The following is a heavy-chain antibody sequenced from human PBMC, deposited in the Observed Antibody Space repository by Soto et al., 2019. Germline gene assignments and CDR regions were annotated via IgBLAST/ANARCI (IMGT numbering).Heavy chain of an antibody. Sequence: EVQLVESGGGLVQPGGSLRLSCAASGFTFSSYSMNWVRQAPGKGLEWVSYISSSSSTIYYADSVKGRFIISRDNAKNSLYLQMNSLRDEDTAVYYCARDFEDYDILTGYLYYFDYWGQGTLVTVSS. D-gene: IGHD3-9*01. J-gene: IGHJ4*02. CDR3: ARDFEDYDILTGYLYYFDY. CDR1: GFTFSSYS. V-gene: IGHV3-48*02. CDR2: ISSSSSTI.